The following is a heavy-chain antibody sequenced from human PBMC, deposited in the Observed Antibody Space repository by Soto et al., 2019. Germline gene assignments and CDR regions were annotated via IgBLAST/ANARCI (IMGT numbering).Heavy chain of an antibody. CDR2: MKPNTGNS. D-gene: IGHD6-19*01. Sequence: ASVKGSCKASGYTFTSYDIYWVRQATGQGHEWMGWMKPNTGNSGYAQKFQGRVTMTSDTSISTAHMELSSQRSEDTAVNYCARPAETNGWSGFSPHKYYFHCCEQGTLVAVSS. CDR1: GYTFTSYD. CDR3: ARPAETNGWSGFSPHKYYFHC. V-gene: IGHV1-8*01. J-gene: IGHJ4*01.